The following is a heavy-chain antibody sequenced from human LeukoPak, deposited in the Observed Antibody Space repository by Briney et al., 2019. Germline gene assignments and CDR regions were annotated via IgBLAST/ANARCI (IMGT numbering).Heavy chain of an antibody. Sequence: ASVKVSCKASGYTFTSYDINWVRQATGQGLERMGWMNPNSGNTGYAQKFQGRVAMTRNTSITTAYMELSSLKSEDTAMYYCARRDGSGYGINYWGQGTLVTVSS. CDR3: ARRDGSGYGINY. J-gene: IGHJ4*02. V-gene: IGHV1-8*01. D-gene: IGHD6-19*01. CDR2: MNPNSGNT. CDR1: GYTFTSYD.